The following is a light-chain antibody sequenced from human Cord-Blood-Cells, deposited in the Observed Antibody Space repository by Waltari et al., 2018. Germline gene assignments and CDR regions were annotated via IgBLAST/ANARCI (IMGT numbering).Light chain of an antibody. CDR1: SSDVGGYNY. CDR2: DVS. J-gene: IGLJ3*02. Sequence: QSALTQPRSVSGSPGQSVTISCTGTSSDVGGYNYVSWYQQHPGKAPKLMIYDVSKRPAGGPARFSGSKSGNPASLTISGLQAEDEADYYCCSYAGSYTFVFGGGTKLTVL. V-gene: IGLV2-11*01. CDR3: CSYAGSYTFV.